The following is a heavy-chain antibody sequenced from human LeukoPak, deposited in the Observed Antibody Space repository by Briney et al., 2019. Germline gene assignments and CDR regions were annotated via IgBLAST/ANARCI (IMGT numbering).Heavy chain of an antibody. Sequence: PSETLSLTCTVSGGSISSSSYNWDWIRQPPGKGLEWIGSIYYSGSTNYNPSLKSRVTISVDTSKNQFSLKLSSVTAADTAVYYCARESREVYAFDIWGQGTMVTVSS. J-gene: IGHJ3*02. D-gene: IGHD1-26*01. CDR1: GGSISSSSYN. CDR3: ARESREVYAFDI. V-gene: IGHV4-39*07. CDR2: IYYSGST.